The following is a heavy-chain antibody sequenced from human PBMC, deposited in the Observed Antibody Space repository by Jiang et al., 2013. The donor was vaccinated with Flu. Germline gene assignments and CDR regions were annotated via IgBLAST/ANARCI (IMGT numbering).Heavy chain of an antibody. Sequence: GSGLVKPSQTLSLTCTVSGGSISSDNYFWGWIRQPPGKGLEWIGYIYYSGNTYYTPSLKSRITISVDTSKNQFSLKLSSVTAADTAVYYCARGSVVVTAIDGWFDPGAREPWSPSPQ. CDR1: GGSISSDNYF. D-gene: IGHD2-21*02. J-gene: IGHJ5*02. CDR3: ARGSVVVTAIDGWFDP. CDR2: IYYSGNT. V-gene: IGHV4-30-4*08.